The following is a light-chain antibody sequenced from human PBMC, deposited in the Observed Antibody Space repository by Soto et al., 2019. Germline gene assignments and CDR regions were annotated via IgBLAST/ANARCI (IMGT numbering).Light chain of an antibody. J-gene: IGKJ4*01. CDR1: QDISKY. CDR3: LQYDNLSFS. CDR2: HAS. V-gene: IGKV1-33*01. Sequence: DIQMTQSPSSLSASVGDRVTITCQASQDISKYLSWYQQRPGKAPKLLLYHASRFQTGVPSRFSGVRCGTDFNFTISGMQPEDIATYYCLQYDNLSFSVGGGTKVDSK.